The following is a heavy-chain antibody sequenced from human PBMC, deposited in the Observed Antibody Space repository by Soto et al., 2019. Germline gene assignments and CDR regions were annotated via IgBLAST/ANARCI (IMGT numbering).Heavy chain of an antibody. CDR1: GFTFSSDW. CDR2: IKQDGSEK. CDR3: ARDYDFWSGYYSDY. D-gene: IGHD3-3*01. Sequence: GGSLRLSCAASGFTFSSDWMSWVRQAPGKGLEWVANIKQDGSEKYYVDSVKGRFTISRDNAKNSLYLQMNSLRAEDTAVYYYARDYDFWSGYYSDYWGQGTLVTVSS. J-gene: IGHJ4*02. V-gene: IGHV3-7*01.